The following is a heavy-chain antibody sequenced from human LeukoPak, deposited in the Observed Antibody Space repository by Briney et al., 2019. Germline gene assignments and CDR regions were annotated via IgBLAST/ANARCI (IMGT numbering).Heavy chain of an antibody. D-gene: IGHD2-2*01. J-gene: IGHJ4*02. CDR3: ARDCSSTRCIDY. V-gene: IGHV3-33*01. Sequence: GESLRLSCAASGFTFSSYGMHWVRQAPGKGLEWVAVIWYDGSNKYYADSVKGRFTISRDNSKNTLYLQMNSLRAEDTAVYYCARDCSSTRCIDYWGQGTLVTVSS. CDR1: GFTFSSYG. CDR2: IWYDGSNK.